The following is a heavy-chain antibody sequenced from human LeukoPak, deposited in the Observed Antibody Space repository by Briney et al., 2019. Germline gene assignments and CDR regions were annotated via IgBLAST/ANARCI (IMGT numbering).Heavy chain of an antibody. CDR1: GGTFSSYA. V-gene: IGHV1-69*04. Sequence: GSSVTVSCKASGGTFSSYAISWVRQAPGQGLEWMGRIIPILGIANYAQKFQGRVTITADKSTSTAYTELSSLRSEDTAVYYCALRLDYYDSSGYRYWGQGTLVTVSS. J-gene: IGHJ4*02. CDR3: ALRLDYYDSSGYRY. D-gene: IGHD3-22*01. CDR2: IIPILGIA.